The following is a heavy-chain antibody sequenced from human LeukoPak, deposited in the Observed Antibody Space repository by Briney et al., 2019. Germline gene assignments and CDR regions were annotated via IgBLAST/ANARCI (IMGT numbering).Heavy chain of an antibody. D-gene: IGHD1-7*01. CDR1: GFTFSSSW. CDR2: MNSDGTTT. CDR3: TTAGNYRFDF. Sequence: GGSLRLSCAASGFTFSSSWMHWVRQAPGEGLVRVSRMNSDGTTTNYADSVQGRFTISRDNARNTLFLQMNSLRADDTAVYYCTTAGNYRFDFWGQGTLVTVSS. J-gene: IGHJ4*02. V-gene: IGHV3-74*01.